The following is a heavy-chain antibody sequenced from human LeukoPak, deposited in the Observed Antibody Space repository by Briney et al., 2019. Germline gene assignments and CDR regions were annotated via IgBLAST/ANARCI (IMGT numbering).Heavy chain of an antibody. CDR2: IIPMFGTA. V-gene: IGHV1-69*06. J-gene: IGHJ6*03. CDR1: GYTFTSYY. Sequence: SVTVSCKASGYTFTSYYMHWVRQAPGQGLEWMGGIIPMFGTANYAQKFQGRVTITADKSTSTAYMEVSSLRSEDTAVYYCARGADWQLLEYYYYYMDVWGKGTTVTVSS. D-gene: IGHD6-6*01. CDR3: ARGADWQLLEYYYYYMDV.